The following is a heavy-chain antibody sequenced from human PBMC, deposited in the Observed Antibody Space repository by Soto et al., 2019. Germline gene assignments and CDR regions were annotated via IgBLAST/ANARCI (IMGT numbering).Heavy chain of an antibody. V-gene: IGHV4-4*02. J-gene: IGHJ2*01. CDR1: SGSISSSNW. Sequence: QVQLQESGPGLVKPSGTLSLTCAVSSGSISSSNWWSWVRQPPGKGLEWIGEIYHSGSTNYNPSLKSRVTISVDKSKNQFSLKLSSVAAADTAVYYCARDRCSGGSCYSGGYFDLWGRGTLVTVSS. D-gene: IGHD2-15*01. CDR3: ARDRCSGGSCYSGGYFDL. CDR2: IYHSGST.